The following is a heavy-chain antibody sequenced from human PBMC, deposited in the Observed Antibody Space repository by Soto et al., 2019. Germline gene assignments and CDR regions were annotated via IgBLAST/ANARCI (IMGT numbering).Heavy chain of an antibody. V-gene: IGHV1-46*01. CDR1: GYTFTSYY. Sequence: QVQLVQSGAEVKKPGASVKVSCKASGYTFTSYYIHWVRQAPGQGLEWVGIINPSGGGTSYAQKFQGRVTMTRDTSTSAVYMELSSLRSEDTAVYYCARDSTLAYWGQGTLVTVSS. CDR3: ARDSTLAY. CDR2: INPSGGGT. J-gene: IGHJ4*02.